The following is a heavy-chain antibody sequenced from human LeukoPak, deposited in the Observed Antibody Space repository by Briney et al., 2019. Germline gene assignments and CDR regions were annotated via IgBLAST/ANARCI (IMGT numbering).Heavy chain of an antibody. D-gene: IGHD6-19*01. CDR3: ARGSGWFFSNFYGMDI. J-gene: IGHJ6*02. Sequence: SETLSLTCTVSSGSISNYNWSWIRQPAGKGLEWIGRISTSGSPNYNPSLKSRVTLSVDTSKNQFSLKLTSVTAADTAVYYCARGSGWFFSNFYGMDIWGQGTTVTVSS. V-gene: IGHV4-4*07. CDR2: ISTSGSP. CDR1: SGSISNYN.